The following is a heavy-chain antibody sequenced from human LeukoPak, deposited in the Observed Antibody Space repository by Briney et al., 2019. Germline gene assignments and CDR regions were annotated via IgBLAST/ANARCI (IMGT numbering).Heavy chain of an antibody. V-gene: IGHV3-23*01. CDR2: ISGSGGST. J-gene: IGHJ4*02. Sequence: GGSLRLSCAASGFTFSSYTMSWVRQAPGKGLEWVSAISGSGGSTYYADSVKGRFTISRDNSKNTLYLQMNSLRAEDTAVYYCAKILGYCSSTSCYSYYFDYWGQGTLVTVSS. CDR1: GFTFSSYT. CDR3: AKILGYCSSTSCYSYYFDY. D-gene: IGHD2-2*01.